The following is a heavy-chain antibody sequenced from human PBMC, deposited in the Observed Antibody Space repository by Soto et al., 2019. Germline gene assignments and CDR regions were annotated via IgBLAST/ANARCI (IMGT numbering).Heavy chain of an antibody. Sequence: SETLSLTCAVSGYSISSGYYWGWIRQPPGKGLEWIGSIYHSGSTYYNPSLKSRVTISVDTSKNQFSLKLSSVTAADTAVYYCARDHVRDGSGSYPPRASWFDPWGQGTLVTVSS. CDR1: GYSISSGYY. J-gene: IGHJ5*02. D-gene: IGHD3-10*01. CDR3: ARDHVRDGSGSYPPRASWFDP. CDR2: IYHSGST. V-gene: IGHV4-38-2*02.